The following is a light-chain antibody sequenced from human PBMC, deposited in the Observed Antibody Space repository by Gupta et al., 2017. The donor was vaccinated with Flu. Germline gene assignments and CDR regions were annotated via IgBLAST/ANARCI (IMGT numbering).Light chain of an antibody. CDR1: QSLLHSNGYNY. V-gene: IGKV2-28*01. Sequence: DIVMSQYPLCLPVTPGEPASISCRSSQSLLHSNGYNYLDWYLQKPGQSPQLLIYLGSNRASGVPDRFSGSGSGTDFTLKISRVEAEDVGVYYCMQALQTPFTFGPGTKVDIK. CDR3: MQALQTPFT. CDR2: LGS. J-gene: IGKJ3*01.